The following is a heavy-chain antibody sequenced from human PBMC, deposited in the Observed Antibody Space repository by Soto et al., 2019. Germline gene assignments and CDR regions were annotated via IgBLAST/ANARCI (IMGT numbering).Heavy chain of an antibody. J-gene: IGHJ6*02. D-gene: IGHD4-17*01. Sequence: GGSLRLSCAASGFTFSDYYMSWIRQAPGKGLEWVSYISSSSSYTNYADSVKGRFTISRDNAKNSLYLQMNSLRAEETAVYYCARDSSLSTVVTPGDAYYYYYGMDVWGQGTKVTAS. CDR3: ARDSSLSTVVTPGDAYYYYYGMDV. CDR1: GFTFSDYY. V-gene: IGHV3-11*06. CDR2: ISSSSSYT.